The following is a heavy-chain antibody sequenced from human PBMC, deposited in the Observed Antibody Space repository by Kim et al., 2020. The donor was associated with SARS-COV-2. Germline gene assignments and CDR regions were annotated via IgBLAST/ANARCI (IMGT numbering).Heavy chain of an antibody. Sequence: SETLSLTCAVYGGSFSGYYWSWIRQPPGKGLEWIGEINHSGSTNYNPSLKSRVTISVDTSKNQFSLKLSSVTAADTAVYYCALAGLVINPIDAFDIWGQGTMVTVSS. CDR3: ALAGLVINPIDAFDI. CDR2: INHSGST. J-gene: IGHJ3*02. V-gene: IGHV4-34*01. D-gene: IGHD3-9*01. CDR1: GGSFSGYY.